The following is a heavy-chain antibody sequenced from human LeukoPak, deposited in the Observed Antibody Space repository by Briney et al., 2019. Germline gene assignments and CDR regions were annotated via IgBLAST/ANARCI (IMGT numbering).Heavy chain of an antibody. J-gene: IGHJ2*01. Sequence: PSETLSLTGTGSGGSISSYYWSWIRQPAGKGLEWIGRIYTSGSTNYNPSRKSRVTMSVDTSKNQFSLKLSSVTAADTAVYYCARDLTTVTTLPAFDLWGRGTLVTVSS. D-gene: IGHD4-4*01. CDR2: IYTSGST. CDR1: GGSISSYY. V-gene: IGHV4-4*07. CDR3: ARDLTTVTTLPAFDL.